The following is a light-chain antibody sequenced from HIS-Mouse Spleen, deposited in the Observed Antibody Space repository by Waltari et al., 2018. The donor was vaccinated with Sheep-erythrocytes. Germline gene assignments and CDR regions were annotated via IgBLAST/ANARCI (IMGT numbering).Light chain of an antibody. V-gene: IGLV2-23*03. CDR3: CSYAGSSTFHVV. CDR2: EGS. J-gene: IGLJ2*01. CDR1: SRDVGSYTL. Sequence: QSALTQPASVAGSPGQSITISCSGTSRDVGSYTLFSCYQQHPGKAPKLMIYEGSKRPSGVSNRFSGSKSGNTASLTISGLQAEDEADYYCCSYAGSSTFHVVFGGGTKLTVL.